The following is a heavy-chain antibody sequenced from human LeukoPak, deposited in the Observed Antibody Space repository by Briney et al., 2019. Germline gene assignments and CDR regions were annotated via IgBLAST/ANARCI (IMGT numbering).Heavy chain of an antibody. D-gene: IGHD6-13*01. CDR3: ARPIAAAGTGEVGY. CDR1: GYTFTSYA. J-gene: IGHJ4*02. V-gene: IGHV7-4-1*02. CDR2: INTNTGNP. Sequence: RASVKVSCKASGYTFTSYAMNWVRQAPGQGLEWMGWINTNTGNPTYAQGFTGRFVFSLDTSVSTAYLQISSLKAEDTAVYYCARPIAAAGTGEVGYWGQGTLVTVSP.